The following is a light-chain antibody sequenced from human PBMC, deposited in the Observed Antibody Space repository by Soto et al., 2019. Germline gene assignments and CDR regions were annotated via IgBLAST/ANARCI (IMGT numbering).Light chain of an antibody. CDR1: ESVSTY. CDR3: QQRSKWPIT. J-gene: IGKJ5*01. V-gene: IGKV3-11*01. Sequence: EIALTQSPATLSLSPGERATRSCRATESVSTYLAWYQQKPRQAPRVLIYVASKRATGISARCSGRGSGTGFTRAISILEPEDFAVYFGQQRSKWPITFGQGTRLE. CDR2: VAS.